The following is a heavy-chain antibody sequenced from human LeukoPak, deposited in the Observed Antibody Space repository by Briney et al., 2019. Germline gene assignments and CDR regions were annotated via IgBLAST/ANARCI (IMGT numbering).Heavy chain of an antibody. Sequence: SETLSLTCAVYGGSFSGYYWSWIRQPPGKGLEWNGEINHSGSTNYNPSLKSRVTISVDTSKNQFSLKLSSVTAADTAVYYCARNPPLYYYDSSGPTDYWGQGTLVTVSS. CDR1: GGSFSGYY. J-gene: IGHJ4*02. V-gene: IGHV4-34*01. D-gene: IGHD3-22*01. CDR3: ARNPPLYYYDSSGPTDY. CDR2: INHSGST.